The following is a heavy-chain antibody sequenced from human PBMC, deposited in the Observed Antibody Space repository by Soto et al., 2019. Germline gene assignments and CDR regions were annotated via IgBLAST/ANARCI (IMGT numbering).Heavy chain of an antibody. D-gene: IGHD3-10*01. V-gene: IGHV1-69*10. CDR2: TIPALGKT. Sequence: SVKVSCKTSGDNFKKNVFTWVRQAPGQGLEWMGGTIPALGKTHYIEKLQGRVTITVDDATSTVYMEVRDLTSDDTAIYYCARGSFRPSSMDVWGQGTLVTVSS. J-gene: IGHJ6*02. CDR3: ARGSFRPSSMDV. CDR1: GDNFKKNV.